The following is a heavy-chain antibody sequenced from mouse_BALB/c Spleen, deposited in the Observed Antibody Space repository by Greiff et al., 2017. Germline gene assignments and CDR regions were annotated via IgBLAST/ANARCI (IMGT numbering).Heavy chain of an antibody. CDR2: ISSGSSTI. D-gene: IGHD2-4*01. J-gene: IGHJ4*01. CDR3: ARSYDYDRLYAMDY. V-gene: IGHV5-17*02. CDR1: GFTFSSFG. Sequence: EVKLMESGGGLVQPGGSRKLSCAASGFTFSSFGMHWVRQAPEKGLEWVAYISSGSSTIYYADTVKGRFTISRDNPKNTLFLQMTSLRSEDTAMYYCARSYDYDRLYAMDYWGQGTSVTVSS.